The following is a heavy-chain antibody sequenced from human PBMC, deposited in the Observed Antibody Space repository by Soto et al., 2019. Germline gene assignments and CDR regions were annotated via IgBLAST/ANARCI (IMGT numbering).Heavy chain of an antibody. Sequence: PGESLKISCKCSGYSFTSYWIGWVRQMPGKGLEWMGIIYPGDSDTRYSPSFQGQVTISADKSISTAYLQWSSLKASDTAMYYCARHQVSSSGWSCFDYWGQGTLVTVS. V-gene: IGHV5-51*01. D-gene: IGHD6-19*01. CDR1: GYSFTSYW. J-gene: IGHJ4*02. CDR3: ARHQVSSSGWSCFDY. CDR2: IYPGDSDT.